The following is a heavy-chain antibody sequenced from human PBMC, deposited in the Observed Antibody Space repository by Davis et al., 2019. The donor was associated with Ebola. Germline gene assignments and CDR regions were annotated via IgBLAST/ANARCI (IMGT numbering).Heavy chain of an antibody. D-gene: IGHD4/OR15-4a*01. CDR2: ISRNGGVT. V-gene: IGHV3-64*01. CDR3: ARKEEGATYYDY. Sequence: GESLKISCTASGFIFSNYAMHWVRQAPGKGLEYISGISRNGGVTFYANSVKGRFTISRDNSKNTLYLQMGSLRGEDMAVYHCARKEEGATYYDYWGQGTLVTVSS. CDR1: GFIFSNYA. J-gene: IGHJ4*02.